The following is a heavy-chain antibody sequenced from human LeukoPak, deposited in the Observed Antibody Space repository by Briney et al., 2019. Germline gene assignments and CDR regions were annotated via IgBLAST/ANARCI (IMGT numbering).Heavy chain of an antibody. J-gene: IGHJ4*02. Sequence: SETPSLTCSVSGGSISYYYWTWIRQPPGKGLEWIGYIYYSGSTTYNPSLNSRVTISLDSSKNQFSLKLSSVTAADTAVYYCARSPTYYFDGSGYPRGYDHWGQGTPVTVSS. V-gene: IGHV4-59*01. D-gene: IGHD3-22*01. CDR2: IYYSGST. CDR3: ARSPTYYFDGSGYPRGYDH. CDR1: GGSISYYY.